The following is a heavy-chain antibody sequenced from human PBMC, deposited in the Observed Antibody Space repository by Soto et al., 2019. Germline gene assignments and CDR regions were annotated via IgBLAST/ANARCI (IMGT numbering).Heavy chain of an antibody. CDR2: IIPIFGTA. CDR1: GGTFSSYA. CDR3: ASGVVVAATPGYYYYGMDV. D-gene: IGHD2-15*01. Sequence: VQLVQSGAEVKKPGSSVKVSCKASGGTFSSYAISWVRQAPGQGLEWMGGIIPIFGTANYAQKFQGRVTITADESTSTAYMELSSLRSEDTAVYYCASGVVVAATPGYYYYGMDVWGQGTTVTVSS. V-gene: IGHV1-69*01. J-gene: IGHJ6*02.